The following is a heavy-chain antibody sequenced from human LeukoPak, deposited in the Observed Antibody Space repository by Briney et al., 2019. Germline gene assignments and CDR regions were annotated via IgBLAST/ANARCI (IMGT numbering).Heavy chain of an antibody. Sequence: GGSLRLSCATSDFYFTSHAMTWVRQAPGKGLEWVSAISGSGGSTYYADSVKGRFTISRDNSKSTLYLQMNSLRAEDTAIYYCARDAYRSFDYWGQGTLVTVSS. D-gene: IGHD2-21*01. CDR3: ARDAYRSFDY. V-gene: IGHV3-23*01. J-gene: IGHJ4*02. CDR2: ISGSGGST. CDR1: DFYFTSHA.